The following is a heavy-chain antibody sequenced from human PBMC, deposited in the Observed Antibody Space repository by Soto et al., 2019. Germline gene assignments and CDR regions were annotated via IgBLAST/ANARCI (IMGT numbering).Heavy chain of an antibody. V-gene: IGHV3-48*01. CDR2: ISSTSSTI. CDR3: AGPVVPTANDWLDN. CDR1: GFTFSTCS. J-gene: IGHJ5*02. Sequence: EVQLVESGGGLIQPGGSLRLSCAASGFTFSTCSMNWVRQAPGKGLEWVSYISSTSSTIYYADSVKGRFTISRDNAKNSLYLQMNSLRAEDTAVYYCAGPVVPTANDWLDNWGQGTLVTVSS. D-gene: IGHD2-2*01.